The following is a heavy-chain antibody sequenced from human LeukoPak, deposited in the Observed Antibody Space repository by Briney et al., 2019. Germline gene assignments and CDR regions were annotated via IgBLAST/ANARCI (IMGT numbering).Heavy chain of an antibody. CDR2: ISGSGGST. V-gene: IGHV3-23*01. Sequence: GGSLRLSCAASGFTFSSYAMSWVRQAPGKGLEWVSAISGSGGSTYYADSVKGRFTISRDNSKNTLYLQMNNLSAEDTAVYYCAKSRRESQGIDYWGQGTLVTVSS. CDR1: GFTFSSYA. J-gene: IGHJ4*02. CDR3: AKSRRESQGIDY.